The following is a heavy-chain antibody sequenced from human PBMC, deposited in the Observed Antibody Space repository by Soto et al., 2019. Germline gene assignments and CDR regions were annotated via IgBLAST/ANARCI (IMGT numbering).Heavy chain of an antibody. CDR3: ARIPRYSYATSDPLDN. CDR1: GGTFNTYT. J-gene: IGHJ4*02. V-gene: IGHV1-69*01. CDR2: ILPIMRSG. Sequence: QVHLVQSGSEVKKPGSSVTVSCKASGGTFNTYTFSWVRQAPGQGLEWMGSILPIMRSGNYAHDFRRSLSLTADPSTTTAYMELISLTSHDTAMYYCARIPRYSYATSDPLDNWGQGTLVTVSS. D-gene: IGHD2-15*01.